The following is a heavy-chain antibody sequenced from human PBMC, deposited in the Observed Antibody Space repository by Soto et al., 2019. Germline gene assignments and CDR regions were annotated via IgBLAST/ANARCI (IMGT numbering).Heavy chain of an antibody. Sequence: GGSLRLSCAASGFSFDYFAMGWVRQAPGRGLEWVSSISGGGDITYDGDSFKGRFIIPRDKSKNTLYLEMNNLRVDDTAEYYCAKSTGYSGYDHFDFWGQGTVVTVSS. CDR2: ISGGGDIT. J-gene: IGHJ4*02. CDR1: GFSFDYFA. D-gene: IGHD5-12*01. V-gene: IGHV3-23*01. CDR3: AKSTGYSGYDHFDF.